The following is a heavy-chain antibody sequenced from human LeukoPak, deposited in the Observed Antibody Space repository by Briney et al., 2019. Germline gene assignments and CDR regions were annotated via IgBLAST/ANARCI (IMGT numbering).Heavy chain of an antibody. Sequence: ASVKVSFTASGYTFTSYYMHWVRQAPGQGLEWMGIINPSGGSTSYAQKFQGRVTMTRDTSTSTVYMELSSLRSEDTAVYYCARSGGGLTITGPYYYYGMDVWGQGTTVTVSS. CDR1: GYTFTSYY. V-gene: IGHV1-46*01. CDR3: ARSGGGLTITGPYYYYGMDV. D-gene: IGHD3-3*01. J-gene: IGHJ6*02. CDR2: INPSGGST.